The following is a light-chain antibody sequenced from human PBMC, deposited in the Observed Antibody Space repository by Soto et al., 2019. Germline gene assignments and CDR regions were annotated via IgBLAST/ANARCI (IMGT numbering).Light chain of an antibody. CDR3: QSYDTSLSGSV. CDR2: GNS. V-gene: IGLV1-40*01. CDR1: SSNIGAGYD. J-gene: IGLJ2*01. Sequence: QSGLTQPPSVSGAPGQRVTISCTGSSSNIGAGYDVHWYQQLPGTAPKLLIYGNSDRPSGVPDRFSGSKSGTSASLDITGLQAEDEADYYCQSYDTSLSGSVFGGGTKLTVL.